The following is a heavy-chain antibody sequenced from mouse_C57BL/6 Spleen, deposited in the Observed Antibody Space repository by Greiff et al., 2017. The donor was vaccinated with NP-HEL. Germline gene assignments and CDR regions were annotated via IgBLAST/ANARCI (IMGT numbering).Heavy chain of an antibody. CDR1: GYAFSSSW. D-gene: IGHD3-2*02. CDR2: IYPGDGDT. J-gene: IGHJ1*03. V-gene: IGHV1-82*01. CDR3: AREATGYFDV. Sequence: VQLQQSGPELVKPGASVKISCKASGYAFSSSWMNWVKQRPGKGLEWIGRIYPGDGDTNYNGKFKGKATLTADKSSSTAYMQLSSLTSEDSAVYFCAREATGYFDVWGTGTTVTVSS.